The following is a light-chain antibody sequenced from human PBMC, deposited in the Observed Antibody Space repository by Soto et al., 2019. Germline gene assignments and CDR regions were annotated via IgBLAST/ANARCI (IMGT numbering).Light chain of an antibody. CDR3: PQSYSNLYT. CDR1: QNIVKY. V-gene: IGKV1-39*01. J-gene: IGKJ2*01. CDR2: GAS. Sequence: DIQMTQSPSSLSASVGDRVTITCRASQNIVKYLTWYQKTPGQAPKILIYGASRLESGVPSRFSGLGSGTFFTLTISCLQPDDFAIDYCPQSYSNLYTFGQGTRLE.